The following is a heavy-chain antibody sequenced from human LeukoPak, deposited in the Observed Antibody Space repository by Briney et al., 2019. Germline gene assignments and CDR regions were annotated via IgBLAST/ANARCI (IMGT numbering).Heavy chain of an antibody. D-gene: IGHD2-2*01. Sequence: GGSLRLSCAASGFTFSSYWMSWVRQAPGTGLEWVSYISGSGTITYYADSVKGRFTISRDNAKNSLYLQMHSLRAEDTAVYYCARDGCSGTSCFDYWGPGTLVTFSS. J-gene: IGHJ4*02. CDR3: ARDGCSGTSCFDY. CDR1: GFTFSSYW. CDR2: ISGSGTIT. V-gene: IGHV3-48*04.